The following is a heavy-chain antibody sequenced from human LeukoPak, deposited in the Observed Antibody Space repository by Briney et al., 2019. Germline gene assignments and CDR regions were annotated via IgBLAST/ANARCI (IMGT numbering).Heavy chain of an antibody. CDR2: ISGSGGST. J-gene: IGHJ4*02. D-gene: IGHD5-12*01. CDR1: GFTFSSYA. Sequence: GGSLRLSCAASGFTFSSYAMSWVRQAPGEGLEWVSAISGSGGSTYYADSVKGRFTISRDNSKNTLYLQMNSLRAEDTAVYYCAYSGYEIFDYWGQGTLVTVSS. CDR3: AYSGYEIFDY. V-gene: IGHV3-23*01.